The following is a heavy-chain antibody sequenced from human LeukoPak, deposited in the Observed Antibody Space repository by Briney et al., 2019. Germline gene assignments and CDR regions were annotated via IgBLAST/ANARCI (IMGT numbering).Heavy chain of an antibody. V-gene: IGHV3-73*01. CDR3: TRRLYCTNGVCRDY. J-gene: IGHJ4*02. Sequence: PGGSLRLSCAASGFTFSGSAMHWVRQASGKGLEWVGRIRSKANSYATAYAASVKGRFTISRDDSKNTAYLQVNSLKTEDTAVYYCTRRLYCTNGVCRDYWGQGTLVTVSS. CDR1: GFTFSGSA. D-gene: IGHD2-8*01. CDR2: IRSKANSYAT.